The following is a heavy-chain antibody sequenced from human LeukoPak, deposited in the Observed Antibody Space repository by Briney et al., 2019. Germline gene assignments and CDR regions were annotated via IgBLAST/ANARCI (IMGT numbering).Heavy chain of an antibody. D-gene: IGHD3-22*01. CDR3: ARASRAFHYYDSSGYVDY. J-gene: IGHJ4*02. V-gene: IGHV1-69*04. CDR1: GGTFSSYA. Sequence: SVKVSCKASGGTFSSYAISWVRQAPGQGLEWMGRIIPILGIANYAQKFQGRVTITADKSTSTAYMELSSLRSEDTAVYYCARASRAFHYYDSSGYVDYWGQGTLVTVSS. CDR2: IIPILGIA.